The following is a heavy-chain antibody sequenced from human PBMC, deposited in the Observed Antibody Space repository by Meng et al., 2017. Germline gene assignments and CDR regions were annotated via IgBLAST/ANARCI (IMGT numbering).Heavy chain of an antibody. CDR1: GGSISSSSYY. Sequence: SETLSLTCTVSGGSISSSSYYWGWIRQPPGKGLEWIGSIYYSGSTYYNPSLKSRVTISVDTSKNQFSLKLSSVTAADTAVYYCARAPLGSSWYATSFGYWGQGTLVTVSS. CDR3: ARAPLGSSWYATSFGY. CDR2: IYYSGST. J-gene: IGHJ4*02. D-gene: IGHD6-13*01. V-gene: IGHV4-39*07.